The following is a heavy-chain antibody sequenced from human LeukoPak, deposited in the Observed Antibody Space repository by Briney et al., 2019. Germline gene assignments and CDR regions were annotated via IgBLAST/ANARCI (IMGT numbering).Heavy chain of an antibody. CDR3: ARSGGTGRDYYSGMDV. CDR2: ISYDGSNK. CDR1: GFTFSSYA. Sequence: GGSLRLSCAASGFTFSSYAMHWVRQAPGKGLEWVAVISYDGSNKYYADSVKGRFTISRDNSKNTLDLQMNSLRPEDTAMYYCARSGGTGRDYYSGMDVWGQGTTVTVSS. J-gene: IGHJ6*02. V-gene: IGHV3-30-3*01. D-gene: IGHD1-7*01.